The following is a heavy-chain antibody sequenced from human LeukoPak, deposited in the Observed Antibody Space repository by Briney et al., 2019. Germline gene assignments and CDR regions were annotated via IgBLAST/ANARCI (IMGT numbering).Heavy chain of an antibody. Sequence: SETLSLTCTVSGGAFSSGSYYWSWLRQPPGQGLEWIGYIHYSGSTKYNPSLKSRVTMSVDTSKNQFSLKVTSVTAADTAIYYCTRTNYGDYNWFDPWGQGTLVTVSS. CDR2: IHYSGST. V-gene: IGHV4-61*01. J-gene: IGHJ5*02. CDR3: TRTNYGDYNWFDP. CDR1: GGAFSSGSYY. D-gene: IGHD4-17*01.